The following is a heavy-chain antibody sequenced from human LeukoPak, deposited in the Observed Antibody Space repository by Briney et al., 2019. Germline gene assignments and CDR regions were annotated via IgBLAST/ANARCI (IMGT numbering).Heavy chain of an antibody. V-gene: IGHV3-48*03. CDR1: GFTFSSYE. CDR2: IRSSGSTI. D-gene: IGHD3-22*01. Sequence: PGGSLRLSCAASGFTFSSYEMNWVRQAPGKGLEWVSYIRSSGSTIYYADSVKGRFTISRDNAKNSLYLQMNSLRAEDTAVYYCARVTYYYDSSGYWGHDAFDIWGQGTMVTVSS. CDR3: ARVTYYYDSSGYWGHDAFDI. J-gene: IGHJ3*02.